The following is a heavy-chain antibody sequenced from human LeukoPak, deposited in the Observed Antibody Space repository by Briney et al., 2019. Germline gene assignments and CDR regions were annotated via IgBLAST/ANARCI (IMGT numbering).Heavy chain of an antibody. D-gene: IGHD2-15*01. J-gene: IGHJ4*02. CDR3: AKECSGGSCYRNFDC. CDR1: GFTFSSYG. V-gene: IGHV3-30*02. Sequence: GGSLRLSCAASGFTFSSYGMHWVRQAPGKGLEWVAFIRYDGSNKYYADSVKGRFTISRDNSKNTLYLQMNSLRAEDTAVYYCAKECSGGSCYRNFDCWGQGTLVTVSS. CDR2: IRYDGSNK.